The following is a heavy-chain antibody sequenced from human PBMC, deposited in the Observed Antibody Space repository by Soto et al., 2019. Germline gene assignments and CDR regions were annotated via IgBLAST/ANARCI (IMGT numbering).Heavy chain of an antibody. Sequence: PSETLSLTCDVSGGSFSDNYWTWIRQVPGKGLEWIGYVYYSGSTNCNPSLKSRVTISVDASKQQFSLKLTSVTAADTALYYCAAGTLGAVWTPLDDWGQGILVTVSS. J-gene: IGHJ4*02. CDR3: AAGTLGAVWTPLDD. CDR1: GGSFSDNY. D-gene: IGHD3-16*01. V-gene: IGHV4-59*12. CDR2: VYYSGST.